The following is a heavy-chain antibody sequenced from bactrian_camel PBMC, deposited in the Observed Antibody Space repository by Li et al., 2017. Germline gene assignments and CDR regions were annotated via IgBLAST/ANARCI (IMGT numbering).Heavy chain of an antibody. CDR2: IDSSSVP. CDR3: AAESHPHGGRYGPCPNEYVI. Sequence: VQLVESGGDLVQPGGSLRLSCAASGFTFSHYDMSWVRQAAGKGLEWVSAIDSSSVPSYADSVKGRFTLSPDNTKNTVYLQMNSLKPDDTGTYVCAAESHPHGGRYGPCPNEYVIWGRGTKVT. V-gene: IGHV3S40*01. CDR1: GFTFSHYD. J-gene: IGHJ4*01. D-gene: IGHD2*01.